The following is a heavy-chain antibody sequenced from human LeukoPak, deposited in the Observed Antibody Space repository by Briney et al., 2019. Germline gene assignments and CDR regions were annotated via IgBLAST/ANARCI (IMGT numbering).Heavy chain of an antibody. CDR1: GGTISSSSYY. V-gene: IGHV4-39*01. CDR2: IYYSGST. Sequence: SETLSLTCTVSGGTISSSSYYWGWIRQPPGKGLEWIGSIYYSGSTYYNPSLKSRVTISVDTSKNQFSLKLSSVTAADTAVYYCARRYCSGGSCYSDNWFDPWGQGTLVTVSS. CDR3: ARRYCSGGSCYSDNWFDP. J-gene: IGHJ5*02. D-gene: IGHD2-15*01.